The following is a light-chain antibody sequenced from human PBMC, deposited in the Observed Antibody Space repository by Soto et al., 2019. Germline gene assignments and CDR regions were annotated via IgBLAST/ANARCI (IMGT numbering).Light chain of an antibody. J-gene: IGLJ1*01. CDR2: DNN. CDR1: SSNIGAGYD. V-gene: IGLV1-40*01. CDR3: QSYDSSLSGSYV. Sequence: QSVLTQPPSVSGAPGQRVIISCTGSSSNIGAGYDVHWYQQLPGTAPRLLIYDNNNRPSGVPARFSVSTSDTSASLAITGLQPEDEADYYCQSYDSSLSGSYVFGTGTKGTVL.